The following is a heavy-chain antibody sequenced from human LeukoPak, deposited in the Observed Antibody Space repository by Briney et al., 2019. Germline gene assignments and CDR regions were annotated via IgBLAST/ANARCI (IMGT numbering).Heavy chain of an antibody. CDR2: ISGSGGST. CDR3: AKEAYSNNYYYYMDV. J-gene: IGHJ6*03. CDR1: GFTFSSYA. Sequence: PGGSLRLSCAASGFTFSSYAKSWVRQAPGKGLEWVSAISGSGGSTYYADSVKGRFTISRDNSKNTLYLRMNSLRAEDTAVYYCAKEAYSNNYYYYMDVWGKGTTVTVSS. D-gene: IGHD4-11*01. V-gene: IGHV3-23*01.